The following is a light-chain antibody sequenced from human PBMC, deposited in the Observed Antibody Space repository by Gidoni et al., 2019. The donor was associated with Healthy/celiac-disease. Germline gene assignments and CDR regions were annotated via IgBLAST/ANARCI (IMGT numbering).Light chain of an antibody. V-gene: IGKV1-33*01. CDR1: QGISNY. Sequence: DIQMTQSPSSLSASVGDRVTITCQASQGISNYLNWYQQKPGKDPKLLIYDASNLETGVPSRFSGSGSGTDFTFTSSSLQPEDIATYDCQQYDNLGSITFGQGTRLEIK. CDR3: QQYDNLGSIT. CDR2: DAS. J-gene: IGKJ5*01.